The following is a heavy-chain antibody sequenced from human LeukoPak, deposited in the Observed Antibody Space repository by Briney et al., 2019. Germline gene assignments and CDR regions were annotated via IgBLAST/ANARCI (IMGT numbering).Heavy chain of an antibody. J-gene: IGHJ4*02. CDR1: GFTFSSYS. CDR3: ARVGGSWSSDY. V-gene: IGHV3-74*01. D-gene: IGHD6-13*01. CDR2: INSDGSST. Sequence: PGGSLRLSCAVSGFTFSSYSMHWVRQAPGKGLVWVSRINSDGSSTHYVDSVKGRFTISRDNAKNTLYLQMNSLRPADAAVYYCARVGGSWSSDYWGQGTLVTVSS.